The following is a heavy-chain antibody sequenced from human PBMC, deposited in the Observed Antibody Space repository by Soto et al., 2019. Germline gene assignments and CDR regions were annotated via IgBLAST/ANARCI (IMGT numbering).Heavy chain of an antibody. V-gene: IGHV1-69*04. J-gene: IGHJ6*02. CDR1: GGTFSSFV. CDR3: ARGGVAVAGGIATYYYYGMDV. Sequence: SVKVSCKASGGTFSSFVISWVRQAPGQGLEWMGRIIPSIGIINYAQKFQGRVTITADESTSTAYMELSSLRSEDTAVYYCARGGVAVAGGIATYYYYGMDVWGQGTTVTVSS. CDR2: IIPSIGII. D-gene: IGHD6-19*01.